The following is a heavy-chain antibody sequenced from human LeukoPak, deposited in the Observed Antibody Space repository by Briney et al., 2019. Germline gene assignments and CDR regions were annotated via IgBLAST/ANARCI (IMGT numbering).Heavy chain of an antibody. Sequence: QPGGSLRLSCVASGFTFNNYWMNWVRQAPGKGLEWISYIGSSSSTIYYADSVKGRFTISRDNAKNSLYLQMSSLRDEDTAVYYCARDVGAASGAFDYWGQGTLVTVSS. V-gene: IGHV3-48*02. CDR2: IGSSSSTI. CDR3: ARDVGAASGAFDY. J-gene: IGHJ4*02. D-gene: IGHD3-10*01. CDR1: GFTFNNYW.